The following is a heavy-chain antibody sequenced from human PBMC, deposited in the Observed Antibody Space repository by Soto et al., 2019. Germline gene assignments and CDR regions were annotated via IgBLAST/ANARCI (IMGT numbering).Heavy chain of an antibody. Sequence: RASVKVSCKASGYTFTSYYMHWVRQAPGQGLEWMGIINPSGGSTSYAQKFQGRVTMTRDTSTSTVYMELSSLRSEDTAVYYCARADDLTTGYSSGCLQYWGQGTLVTVSS. CDR2: INPSGGST. CDR1: GYTFTSYY. V-gene: IGHV1-46*01. CDR3: ARADDLTTGYSSGCLQY. J-gene: IGHJ4*02. D-gene: IGHD6-19*01.